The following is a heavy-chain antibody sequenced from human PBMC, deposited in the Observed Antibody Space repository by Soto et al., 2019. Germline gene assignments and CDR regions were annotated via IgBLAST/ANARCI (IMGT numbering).Heavy chain of an antibody. CDR1: GFTFSKYA. Sequence: GGSLRLSCAASGFTFSKYAMSWVRQDPGQGLEWVSAISGSGDTTYYADSVKARFTISRDNFKNTLYLQMSSLRAEDTAVYYCTGPWLAFDYWGQGTLVTVSS. J-gene: IGHJ4*02. V-gene: IGHV3-23*01. CDR3: TGPWLAFDY. D-gene: IGHD6-19*01. CDR2: ISGSGDTT.